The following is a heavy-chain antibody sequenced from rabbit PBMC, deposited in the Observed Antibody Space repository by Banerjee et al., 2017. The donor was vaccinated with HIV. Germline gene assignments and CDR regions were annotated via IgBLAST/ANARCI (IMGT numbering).Heavy chain of an antibody. J-gene: IGHJ3*01. CDR1: GFDLSSYYD. Sequence: EESGGGLFQPGGSLTLTCTASGFDLSSYYDMCWVRQAPGKGLEWIACIYAGSSGSTYYASWAKGRFTISKTSSTTVTLQMTSLTAADTATYFCARDLAGVIGWNFALWGQGTLVTVS. CDR3: ARDLAGVIGWNFAL. D-gene: IGHD4-1*01. CDR2: IYAGSSGST. V-gene: IGHV1S40*01.